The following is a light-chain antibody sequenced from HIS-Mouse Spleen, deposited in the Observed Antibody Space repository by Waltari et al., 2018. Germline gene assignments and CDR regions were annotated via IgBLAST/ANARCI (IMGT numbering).Light chain of an antibody. J-gene: IGLJ3*02. Sequence: QSALTQPASVSGSPGQSITISCTGTSSDVGSYNLVSWYQQHPGKAPKLMIFEVGKRPSGVSIRFSGSKSGNTASLTISGLQAEDEADYYCCSYAGSSTWVFGGGTKLTVL. V-gene: IGLV2-23*02. CDR2: EVG. CDR3: CSYAGSSTWV. CDR1: SSDVGSYNL.